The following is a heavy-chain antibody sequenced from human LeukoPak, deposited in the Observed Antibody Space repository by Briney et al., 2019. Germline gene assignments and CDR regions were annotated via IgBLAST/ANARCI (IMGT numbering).Heavy chain of an antibody. V-gene: IGHV4-59*01. CDR1: GGSISRNY. J-gene: IGHJ5*02. D-gene: IGHD3-10*01. CDR2: IHSIGTT. CDR3: ATSCYGSGTYYNWFDP. Sequence: SETLSLTCTVSGGSISRNYWSWIRQTPGKGLEWIGYIHSIGTTNYNPSLESRLTISIDTSKNQFSLKLGSMTAADTAVYYCATSCYGSGTYYNWFDPWGQGTLVTVSS.